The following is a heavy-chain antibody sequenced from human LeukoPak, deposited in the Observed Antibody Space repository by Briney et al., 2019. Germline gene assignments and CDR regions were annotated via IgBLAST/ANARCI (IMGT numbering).Heavy chain of an antibody. Sequence: PGGSLRLSCAASGFTFSSYAMTWVRQAPGKGLEWVSGISGSGGSTYYADSVKGRFTISRDNYKNTLYLQMNSLRAEDTAVYYCAKDGDYDFWSGYYIGYWGQGTMVTVSS. CDR1: GFTFSSYA. CDR2: ISGSGGST. V-gene: IGHV3-23*01. J-gene: IGHJ3*01. CDR3: AKDGDYDFWSGYYIGY. D-gene: IGHD3-3*01.